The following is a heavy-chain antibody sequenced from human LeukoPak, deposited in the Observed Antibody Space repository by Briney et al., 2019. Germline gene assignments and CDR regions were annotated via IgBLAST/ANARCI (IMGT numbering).Heavy chain of an antibody. CDR1: GGTFSSYA. CDR3: AGDSYGQPWGY. D-gene: IGHD5-18*01. CDR2: IIPIFGTA. V-gene: IGHV1-69*05. J-gene: IGHJ4*02. Sequence: GASVKVSCKASGGTFSSYAISWVRQAPGQGLEWMGGIIPIFGTANYAQKFQGRVTITTDESTSTAYMELSSLRSEVTAVYYCAGDSYGQPWGYWGQGTLVTVSS.